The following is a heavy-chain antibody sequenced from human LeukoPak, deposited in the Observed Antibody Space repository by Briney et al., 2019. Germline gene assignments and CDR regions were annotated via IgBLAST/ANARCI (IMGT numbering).Heavy chain of an antibody. Sequence: SETLSLTCAVYGGSFSGYYWSWIRQPPGKGLEWIGEINHSGSTNYNPSLKSRVTISVDTSKNQFSLKLSSVTAADTAVYYCARGLKTVNVLSRAFDIWGQGTMVTVSS. CDR1: GGSFSGYY. CDR3: ARGLKTVNVLSRAFDI. CDR2: INHSGST. D-gene: IGHD4-11*01. V-gene: IGHV4-34*01. J-gene: IGHJ3*02.